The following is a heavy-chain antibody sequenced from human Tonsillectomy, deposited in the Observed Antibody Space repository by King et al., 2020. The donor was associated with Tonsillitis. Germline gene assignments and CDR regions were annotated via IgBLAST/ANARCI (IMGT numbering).Heavy chain of an antibody. J-gene: IGHJ5*02. V-gene: IGHV4-39*02. D-gene: IGHD3-22*01. Sequence: QLQESGPGLVKPSDTLSLTCAVSGGSISSTSYYWAWIRQPPGKGPEWIASIYYDGTTYYNPSLQSRLTISLDTTRNQFSLRLSSVTAADTAVYYCARDPGYSRGFDPWGQGMLVTVSS. CDR3: ARDPGYSRGFDP. CDR1: GGSISSTSYY. CDR2: IYYDGTT.